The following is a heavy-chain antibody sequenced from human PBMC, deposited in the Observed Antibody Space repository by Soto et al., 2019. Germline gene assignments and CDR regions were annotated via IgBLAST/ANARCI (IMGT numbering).Heavy chain of an antibody. D-gene: IGHD6-19*01. CDR1: GFTFSSYA. CDR3: AKDQSQWLVLRGPFDY. J-gene: IGHJ4*02. CDR2: ISGSGDST. V-gene: IGHV3-23*01. Sequence: GGSLRLSCAASGFTFSSYAMSWVRQAPGKGLEWVSAISGSGDSTYYADSVKGRFTISRDNSKNTLYLQMNSLRAEDTAVYYCAKDQSQWLVLRGPFDYWGQGTLVTVSS.